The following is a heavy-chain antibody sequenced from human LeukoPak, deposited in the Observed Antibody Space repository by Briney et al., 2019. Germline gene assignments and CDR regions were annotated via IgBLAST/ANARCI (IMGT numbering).Heavy chain of an antibody. V-gene: IGHV3-21*01. J-gene: IGHJ4*02. D-gene: IGHD6-13*01. CDR1: GFTFSSYS. Sequence: GGSLRLSCAASGFTFSSYSMNWVRQAPGEGLEWVSSISSSSSYIYYADSVKGRFTISRDNAKNSLYLQMNSLRAEDTAVYYCAKETQYSSSWPLDYWGQGTLVTVSS. CDR2: ISSSSSYI. CDR3: AKETQYSSSWPLDY.